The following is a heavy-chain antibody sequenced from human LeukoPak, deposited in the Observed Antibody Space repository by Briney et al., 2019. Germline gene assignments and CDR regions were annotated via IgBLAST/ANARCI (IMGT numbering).Heavy chain of an antibody. Sequence: SETLSLTCSVSGGSISSYYWSWIRQPAGKGLEWIGSIYYSGSTYYNPSLKSRATISVDTSKNQFSLKLSSVTAADTAVYYCARHPGSLGYCSSTSCSNWFDPWGQGTLVTVSS. V-gene: IGHV4-59*05. D-gene: IGHD2-2*01. CDR1: GGSISSYY. J-gene: IGHJ5*02. CDR3: ARHPGSLGYCSSTSCSNWFDP. CDR2: IYYSGST.